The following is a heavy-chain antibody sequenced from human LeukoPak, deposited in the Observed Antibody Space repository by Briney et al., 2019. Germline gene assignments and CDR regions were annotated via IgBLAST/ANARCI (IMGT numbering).Heavy chain of an antibody. CDR2: IDISGGST. J-gene: IGHJ4*02. V-gene: IGHV3-23*01. CDR3: ANEVRPNDY. CDR1: GFAFSSHA. Sequence: GGSLRLSCAASGFAFSSHAMCWVRQAPGKGLEWVSSIDISGGSTYYADSAEGRFTISRDNSKNTLYLQMNGLRVEDTALYYCANEVRPNDYWGQGTLVTVSS. D-gene: IGHD1-1*01.